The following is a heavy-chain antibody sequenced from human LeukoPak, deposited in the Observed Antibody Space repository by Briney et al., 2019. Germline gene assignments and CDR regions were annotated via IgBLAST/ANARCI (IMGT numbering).Heavy chain of an antibody. J-gene: IGHJ5*02. Sequence: PSETLSLTCAVYGGSFSGYYWSWIRQPPGKGLEWIGEINHSGSTNYNPSLKSRVTISVDTSKNQFSLKLSSVTAADTAVYYCARDGQIVVVAANVNWFDPWGQGTLVTVSS. D-gene: IGHD2-15*01. CDR2: INHSGST. CDR3: ARDGQIVVVAANVNWFDP. CDR1: GGSFSGYY. V-gene: IGHV4-34*01.